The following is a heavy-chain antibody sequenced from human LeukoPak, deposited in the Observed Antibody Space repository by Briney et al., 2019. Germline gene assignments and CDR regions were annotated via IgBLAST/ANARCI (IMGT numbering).Heavy chain of an antibody. V-gene: IGHV1-8*01. J-gene: IGHJ6*03. D-gene: IGHD1-1*01. CDR3: ARGPYVNGYYYYMDV. Sequence: ASVKVSCKASGYTFTSYDINWVRQATGQGLEWMGWMNPNSGNTGYAQKFQGRVTMTRNTSISTACMELSSLRSEDTAVYYCARGPYVNGYYYYMDVWGKGTTVTVSS. CDR2: MNPNSGNT. CDR1: GYTFTSYD.